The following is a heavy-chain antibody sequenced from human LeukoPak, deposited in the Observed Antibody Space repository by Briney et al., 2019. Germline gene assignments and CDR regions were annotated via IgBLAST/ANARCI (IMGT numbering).Heavy chain of an antibody. CDR1: GFTVSSNY. V-gene: IGHV3-53*01. CDR3: ARGYSSSWYYYYYGMDV. J-gene: IGHJ6*02. D-gene: IGHD6-13*01. Sequence: GGSLRLSCAASGFTVSSNYMSWVRQAPGKGLEWVSVIYSGGSTYYADSVKGRFTISRDNSKNTLYLRMNSLRAEDTAVYYCARGYSSSWYYYYYGMDVWGQGTTVTVSS. CDR2: IYSGGST.